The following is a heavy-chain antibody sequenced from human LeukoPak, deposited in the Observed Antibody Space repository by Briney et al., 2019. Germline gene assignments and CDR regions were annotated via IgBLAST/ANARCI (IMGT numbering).Heavy chain of an antibody. J-gene: IGHJ4*02. CDR2: TYYRSKWYN. CDR1: GDSVSSNSAA. D-gene: IGHD6-19*01. CDR3: ARALGTGWSQKE. V-gene: IGHV6-1*01. Sequence: SQTLSLTCAISGDSVSSNSAAWNWIRQSPSRGLEWLGRTYYRSKWYNDYAESVKSRINIKPDTSKNQFSLQLNSVTPEDTAVYYCARALGTGWSQKEWGQGTLVTVSS.